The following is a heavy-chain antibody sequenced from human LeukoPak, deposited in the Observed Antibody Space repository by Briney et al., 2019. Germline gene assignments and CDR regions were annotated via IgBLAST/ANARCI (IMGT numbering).Heavy chain of an antibody. D-gene: IGHD6-13*01. V-gene: IGHV5-51*01. CDR1: GYSFTTYW. J-gene: IGHJ3*02. CDR3: ARRFLAAAATGRSAFDI. Sequence: GESLKISCKGSGYSFTTYWIGWVRQMSGKGLEWMGIIYPANSDTKYSPSFKGQVTMSADKSISTAYLQWSSLKASDTAMYYCARRFLAAAATGRSAFDIWGQGTKVTVSS. CDR2: IYPANSDT.